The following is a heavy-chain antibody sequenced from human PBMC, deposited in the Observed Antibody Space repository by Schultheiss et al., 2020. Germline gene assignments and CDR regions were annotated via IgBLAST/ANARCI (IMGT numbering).Heavy chain of an antibody. J-gene: IGHJ3*02. CDR2: INHSGST. D-gene: IGHD4-11*01. V-gene: IGHV4-39*07. Sequence: SETLSLTCTVSGGSISSRSYYWGWIRQPPGKGLEWIGEINHSGSTNYNPSLKSRVTISVDTSKNQFSLKLSSVTAADTAVYYCGAVTLDAFDIWGQGTMVTVSS. CDR1: GGSISSRSYY. CDR3: GAVTLDAFDI.